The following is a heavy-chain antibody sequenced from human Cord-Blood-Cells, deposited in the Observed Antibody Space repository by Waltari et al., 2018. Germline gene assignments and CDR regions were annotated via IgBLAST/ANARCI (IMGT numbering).Heavy chain of an antibody. D-gene: IGHD7-27*01. J-gene: IGHJ3*02. Sequence: QLQLVQSGAEGKKPASSVKVSCKASGGTFRRYARHVLRQAPGQGLEWVGGIIPIFGTANYAQKFQGRVTITADESTSTAYMELSSLRSEDTAVYYCARDLPTGDLAFDIWGQGTMVTVSS. CDR1: GGTFRRYA. CDR2: IIPIFGTA. V-gene: IGHV1-69*01. CDR3: ARDLPTGDLAFDI.